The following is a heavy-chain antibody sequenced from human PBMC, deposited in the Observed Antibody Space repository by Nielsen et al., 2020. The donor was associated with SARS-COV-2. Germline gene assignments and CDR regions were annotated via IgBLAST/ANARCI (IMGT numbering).Heavy chain of an antibody. Sequence: GESLKISCAASGFTFSAYTMNWVRQAPGKGLEWVSSITNGGTYMYYADSVKGRFTISRDNANNSLYLQMNSLRAEDTALYYCANFDPSGWYIRWGQGTLVTVSS. J-gene: IGHJ4*02. D-gene: IGHD6-19*01. CDR3: ANFDPSGWYIR. CDR2: ITNGGTYM. V-gene: IGHV3-21*04. CDR1: GFTFSAYT.